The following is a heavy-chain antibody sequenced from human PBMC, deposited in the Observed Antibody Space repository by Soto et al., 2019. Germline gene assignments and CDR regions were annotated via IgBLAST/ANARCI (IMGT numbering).Heavy chain of an antibody. CDR1: GFTFSSYA. V-gene: IGHV3-23*01. CDR2: ISGSGGST. D-gene: IGHD1-26*01. CDR3: ARGGAMGVDY. Sequence: GGSLRLSCAASGFTFSSYAMSWVRQAPGKGLEWVSAISGSGGSTNYADSVKGRLTVSRDNAKNTVYLHVNTLRDEDTAVYYCARGGAMGVDYWGQGTLVTVSS. J-gene: IGHJ4*02.